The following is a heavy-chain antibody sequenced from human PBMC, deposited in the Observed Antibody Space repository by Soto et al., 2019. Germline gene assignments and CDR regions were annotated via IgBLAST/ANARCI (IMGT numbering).Heavy chain of an antibody. CDR3: AREQGIASSGPFDY. Sequence: SETLSLTCTVSGDSISNYYWSWLRQAPGKGLEWIGFIYHSGNTNYNPSLKSRVTMSIDTSKSQFSLKLNSVTAADTAVYYCAREQGIASSGPFDYWGPGTLVTVSS. CDR2: IYHSGNT. J-gene: IGHJ4*02. V-gene: IGHV4-59*01. D-gene: IGHD6-13*01. CDR1: GDSISNYY.